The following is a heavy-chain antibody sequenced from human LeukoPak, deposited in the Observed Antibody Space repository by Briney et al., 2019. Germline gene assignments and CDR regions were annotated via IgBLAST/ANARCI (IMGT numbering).Heavy chain of an antibody. CDR3: ARDYSGVNRVFEY. CDR2: IYYSGST. J-gene: IGHJ4*02. D-gene: IGHD4/OR15-4a*01. Sequence: SQTLSLTCTVSGGSISSATYYWSWIRQHPGKGLEWIGYIYYSGSTYYNPSLKSRVTISVDRSKNQFSLKLTSVTAADTAVYYCARDYSGVNRVFEYWGQGTLVTVSS. CDR1: GGSISSATYY. V-gene: IGHV4-31*03.